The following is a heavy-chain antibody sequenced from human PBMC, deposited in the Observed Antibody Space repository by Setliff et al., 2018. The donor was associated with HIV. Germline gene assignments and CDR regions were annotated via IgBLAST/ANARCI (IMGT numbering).Heavy chain of an antibody. CDR3: ARDRHYYGSGSYGP. CDR1: GGSININPYS. Sequence: SQTLSLTCGVSGGSININPYSWSWIRQPAGKGLEWIGRIYDSGATNYKPSLKSRVTMSIDKSNNQFSLYLTSVTAADTAIYYCARDRHYYGSGSYGPWGQGILVTVSS. D-gene: IGHD3-10*01. J-gene: IGHJ5*02. CDR2: IYDSGAT. V-gene: IGHV4-61*02.